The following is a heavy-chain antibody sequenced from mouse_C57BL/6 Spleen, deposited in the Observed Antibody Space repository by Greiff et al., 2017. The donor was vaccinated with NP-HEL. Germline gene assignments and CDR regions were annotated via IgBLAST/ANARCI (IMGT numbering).Heavy chain of an antibody. CDR3: ARCAIRGPRVAMDY. CDR1: GYTFTDYY. D-gene: IGHD1-1*01. Sequence: EVQLQQSGPELVKPGASVKISCKASGYTFTDYYMNWVKQSHGKSLEWIGDINPNNGGTSYNQKFKGKATLTVDKSSSTAYMELRSLTSEDSAVYYCARCAIRGPRVAMDYWGQGTSVTVSS. V-gene: IGHV1-26*01. CDR2: INPNNGGT. J-gene: IGHJ4*01.